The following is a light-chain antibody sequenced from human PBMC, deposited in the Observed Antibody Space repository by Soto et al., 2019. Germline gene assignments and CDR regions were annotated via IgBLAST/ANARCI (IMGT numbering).Light chain of an antibody. CDR3: SSFTSSSTLV. CDR1: GSDVGGYNY. CDR2: EVS. J-gene: IGLJ2*01. V-gene: IGLV2-14*01. Sequence: QPVLTQPASVSGSPGQSITISCTGTGSDVGGYNYVSWYQQHPGKAPKLIIYEVSNRPSGLSNRFSGSKSGNTASLTISGLQAEDEADYYCSSFTSSSTLVFGGGTKLTVL.